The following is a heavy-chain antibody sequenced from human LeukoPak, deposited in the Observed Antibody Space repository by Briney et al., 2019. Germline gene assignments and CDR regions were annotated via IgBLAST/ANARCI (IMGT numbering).Heavy chain of an antibody. V-gene: IGHV1-69*13. D-gene: IGHD2-2*02. Sequence: ASVKVSCKASGGTFSSYAISWVRQAPGQGLEWMGGIIPIFGTANYAQKFQGRVTITADESTSTAYMELSSLRSEDTAVYYCARGGCSSTSCYRPLDYWGQGTLVTVSS. CDR1: GGTFSSYA. CDR3: ARGGCSSTSCYRPLDY. J-gene: IGHJ4*02. CDR2: IIPIFGTA.